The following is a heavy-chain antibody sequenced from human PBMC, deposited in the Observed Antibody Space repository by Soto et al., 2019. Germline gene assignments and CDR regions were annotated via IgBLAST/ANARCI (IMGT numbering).Heavy chain of an antibody. CDR2: IYYSGST. V-gene: IGHV4-59*01. Sequence: SETLSPTCTVSGGSISSYYWSWIRQPPGKGLEWIGYIYYSGSTNYNPSLKSRVTISVDTSKNQFSLKLSSVTAADTAVYYCARDFGRGMNMVRGVIRWGNWFDPWGQGTLVNVSS. D-gene: IGHD3-10*01. J-gene: IGHJ5*02. CDR3: ARDFGRGMNMVRGVIRWGNWFDP. CDR1: GGSISSYY.